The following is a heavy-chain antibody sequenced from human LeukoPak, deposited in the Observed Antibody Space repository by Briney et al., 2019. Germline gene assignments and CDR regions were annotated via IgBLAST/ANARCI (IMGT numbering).Heavy chain of an antibody. J-gene: IGHJ5*02. Sequence: SETLSLTCTVSGGSISSGDYYWSWIRQPPGKGLEWIGYIYYSGSTYYNPSLKSRVTIPVDTSKNQFSLKLSSVTAADTAVYYCARVSHYYDSSGYALAEGPLDPWGQGTLVTVSS. D-gene: IGHD3-22*01. V-gene: IGHV4-30-4*01. CDR3: ARVSHYYDSSGYALAEGPLDP. CDR1: GGSISSGDYY. CDR2: IYYSGST.